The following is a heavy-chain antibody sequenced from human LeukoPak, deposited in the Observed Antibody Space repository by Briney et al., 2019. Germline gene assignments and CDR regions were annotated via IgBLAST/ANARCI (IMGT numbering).Heavy chain of an antibody. CDR1: GGSISSYY. CDR3: ARAASTGYYYYYMDV. J-gene: IGHJ6*03. V-gene: IGHV4-4*07. Sequence: KPSETLSLTCTVSGGSISSYYWSWIRQPAGKGLEWIGRIYTSGSTNYNPSLKSRVTMSVDTSKNQFSLELSSVTAADTAVYYCARAASTGYYYYYMDVWGKGTTVTVSS. CDR2: IYTSGST. D-gene: IGHD1-14*01.